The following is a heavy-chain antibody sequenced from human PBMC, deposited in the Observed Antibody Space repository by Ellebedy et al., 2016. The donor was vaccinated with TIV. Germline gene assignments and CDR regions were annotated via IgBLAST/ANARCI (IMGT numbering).Heavy chain of an antibody. D-gene: IGHD2-2*01. V-gene: IGHV4-4*07. CDR2: FYTSGST. CDR3: AAGWVTAAPLQP. Sequence: MPSETLSPTCTVSGGSISSYYWSWLRQPAGKGLEWIGRFYTSGSTNYNPSLKSRITMSVDTSKNQFSLKLSSVTAADTAVYYCAAGWVTAAPLQPWGQGTLVTVSS. J-gene: IGHJ5*02. CDR1: GGSISSYY.